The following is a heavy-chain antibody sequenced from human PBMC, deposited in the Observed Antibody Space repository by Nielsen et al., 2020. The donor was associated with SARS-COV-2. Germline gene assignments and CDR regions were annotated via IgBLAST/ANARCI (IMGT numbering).Heavy chain of an antibody. J-gene: IGHJ4*02. CDR1: GITVSSNY. V-gene: IGHV3-53*01. CDR2: IYSDGTT. D-gene: IGHD6-19*01. CDR3: ARGTSGWDY. Sequence: GGSLRLSCAASGITVSSNYLNWVRQAPGQGLEWVSIIYSDGTTYYADSVKGRFTVSRDNSKNTLYLQMNSLRPEDTAVYYCARGTSGWDYWGQGTLVTVSS.